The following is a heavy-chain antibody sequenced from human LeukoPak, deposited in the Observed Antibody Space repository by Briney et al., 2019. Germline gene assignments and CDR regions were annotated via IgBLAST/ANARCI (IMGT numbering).Heavy chain of an antibody. V-gene: IGHV4-34*01. Sequence: SETLSLTCGVYGGSFSGYYWSWIRQPPGKGLEWIGEINHSGSTNYNPSPKSRVTISVDTSKNQFSLKLSSVTAADTAVYYCARNGGTMIVVVFDYWGQGTLVTVSS. CDR2: INHSGST. CDR3: ARNGGTMIVVVFDY. J-gene: IGHJ4*02. D-gene: IGHD3-22*01. CDR1: GGSFSGYY.